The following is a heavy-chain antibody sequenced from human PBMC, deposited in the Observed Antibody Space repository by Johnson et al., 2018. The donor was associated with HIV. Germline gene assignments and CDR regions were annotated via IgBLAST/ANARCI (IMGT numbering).Heavy chain of an antibody. Sequence: QVQLVESGGGVVQPGRSLRLSCAASGFSFSTYAMHWVRQAPGKGLEWVAVMSYDGTNKYYADSVKGRFTISSDNSKNTLYLQMNSLRAEDTAVYYCAKEYSSPYGDYDGDAFDIWGQGTMVTVSS. CDR2: MSYDGTNK. V-gene: IGHV3-30*04. CDR1: GFSFSTYA. CDR3: AKEYSSPYGDYDGDAFDI. J-gene: IGHJ3*02. D-gene: IGHD4-17*01.